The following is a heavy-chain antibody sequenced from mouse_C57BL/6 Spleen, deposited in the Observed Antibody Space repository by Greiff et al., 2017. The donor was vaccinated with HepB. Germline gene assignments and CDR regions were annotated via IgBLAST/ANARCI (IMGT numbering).Heavy chain of an antibody. CDR1: GYAFSSSW. D-gene: IGHD1-1*01. V-gene: IGHV1-82*01. CDR2: IYPGDGDT. CDR3: ARPHYYGSSPYYYAMDY. Sequence: VKLQESGPELVKPGASVKISCKASGYAFSSSWMNWVKQRPGKGLEWIGRIYPGDGDTNYNGKFKGKATLTADKSSSTAYMQLSSLTSEDSAVYFCARPHYYGSSPYYYAMDYWGQGTSVTVSS. J-gene: IGHJ4*01.